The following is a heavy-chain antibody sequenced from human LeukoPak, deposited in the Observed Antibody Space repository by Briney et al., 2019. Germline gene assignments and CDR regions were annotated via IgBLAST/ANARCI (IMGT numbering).Heavy chain of an antibody. CDR1: GGSFSGYY. D-gene: IGHD3-10*01. Sequence: SETLSLTCAVYGGSFSGYYWSWIRQPPGKGLEWIGYIYYSGSTNYNPSLKSRVTISLDASKNQFSLKLSSVTAADTAVYYCARLYASGSYYNWYYFDYWGQGTLVTVSS. V-gene: IGHV4-59*01. J-gene: IGHJ4*02. CDR2: IYYSGST. CDR3: ARLYASGSYYNWYYFDY.